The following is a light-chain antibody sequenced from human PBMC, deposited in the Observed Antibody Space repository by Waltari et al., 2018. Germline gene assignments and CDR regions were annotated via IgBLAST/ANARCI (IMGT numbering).Light chain of an antibody. V-gene: IGLV2-23*01. CDR1: SSDVGSYNL. J-gene: IGLJ1*01. CDR3: CSYAGGSTYV. CDR2: EGS. Sequence: QSALTQPASVSGSPGQSITIPCTGTSSDVGSYNLVPWYQQHPGKAPKLMIYEGSKRPSGVSNRFSGSKAGNTASLTISGLRAEDEADYYCCSYAGGSTYVFGTGTKVTVL.